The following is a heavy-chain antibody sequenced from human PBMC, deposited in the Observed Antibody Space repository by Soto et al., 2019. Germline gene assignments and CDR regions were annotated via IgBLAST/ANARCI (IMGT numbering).Heavy chain of an antibody. CDR1: GFTFSSYA. V-gene: IGHV3-23*01. CDR3: AKLQGADPYYYGMDV. CDR2: ISGSGGST. Sequence: QAGGSLRHSCAASGFTFSSYAMSWVRQAPGKGLEWVSVISGSGGSTDYAESVKGRFTISRDKSKNTLSLQMNSLRAEDTAVYYCAKLQGADPYYYGMDVWGQGTTVTVSS. J-gene: IGHJ6*02.